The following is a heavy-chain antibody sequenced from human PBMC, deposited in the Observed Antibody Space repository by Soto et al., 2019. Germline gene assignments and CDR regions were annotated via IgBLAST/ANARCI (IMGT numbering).Heavy chain of an antibody. D-gene: IGHD3-9*01. CDR1: GFSLSTSGVG. CDR3: AHRDYDILTGPFVWFDP. Sequence: SGPTLVKPTQTLTLTCTFSGFSLSTSGVGVGWIRQPPGKALEWLALIYWDDDKRYSPSLKSRLTITKDTSKNQVVLTMTNMDPVDTATYYCAHRDYDILTGPFVWFDPWGQGTLVTVSS. V-gene: IGHV2-5*02. J-gene: IGHJ5*02. CDR2: IYWDDDK.